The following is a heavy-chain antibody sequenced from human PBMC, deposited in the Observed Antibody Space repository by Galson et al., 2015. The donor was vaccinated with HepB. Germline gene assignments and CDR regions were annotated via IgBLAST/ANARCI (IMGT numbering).Heavy chain of an antibody. V-gene: IGHV1-69*02. CDR1: GGTFSSYT. Sequence: SVKVSCKASGGTFSSYTISWVRQAPGQGLEWMGRIIPILGIANYAQKFQGRVTITADKSTSTAYMELSGLRSEDTAVYYCATYYYDSSPAGINAFDIWGQGTMVTVSS. CDR2: IIPILGIA. D-gene: IGHD3-22*01. CDR3: ATYYYDSSPAGINAFDI. J-gene: IGHJ3*02.